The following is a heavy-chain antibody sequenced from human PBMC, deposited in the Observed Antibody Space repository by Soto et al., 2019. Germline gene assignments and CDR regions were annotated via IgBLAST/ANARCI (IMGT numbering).Heavy chain of an antibody. CDR2: IYTGGST. J-gene: IGHJ5*02. CDR3: ASHDWFDP. Sequence: GGSLRLSCAASDFSVGSNYMSWVRQAPGKGLEWVSVIYTGGSTYYADSVKGRFTISRDNSKNTLYLQMNSLRAEDTAVYYCASHDWFDPWGQGTLVTVSS. V-gene: IGHV3-53*01. CDR1: DFSVGSNY.